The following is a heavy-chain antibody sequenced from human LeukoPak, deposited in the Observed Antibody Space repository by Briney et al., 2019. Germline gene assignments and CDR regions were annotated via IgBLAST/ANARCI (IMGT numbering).Heavy chain of an antibody. CDR1: GFTVSSNY. V-gene: IGHV3-53*01. J-gene: IGHJ3*02. CDR3: ARERHYGSGSEI. D-gene: IGHD3-10*01. CDR2: IYSGGST. Sequence: GGSLRLSCAASGFTVSSNYMSWVRQAPGKGLEWVSVIYSGGSTYYADSVKGRFTISRDNSKNTLYLQMNSLRAEDTAVYYCARERHYGSGSEIRGQGTMVTVSS.